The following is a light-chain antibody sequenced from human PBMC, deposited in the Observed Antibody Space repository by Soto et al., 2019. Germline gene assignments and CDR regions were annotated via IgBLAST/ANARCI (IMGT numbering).Light chain of an antibody. J-gene: IGLJ1*01. V-gene: IGLV2-14*01. CDR3: SSYTSSSTYV. Sequence: QFVLTQPASVSGSPGQSITISCTGTSSDVGNYNYVSWYQQHPGKAAKLLIYEVANRPSGVSNRFSASKSGNTASLTISGLQAEDEADYYCSSYTSSSTYVFGTGTKVTVL. CDR1: SSDVGNYNY. CDR2: EVA.